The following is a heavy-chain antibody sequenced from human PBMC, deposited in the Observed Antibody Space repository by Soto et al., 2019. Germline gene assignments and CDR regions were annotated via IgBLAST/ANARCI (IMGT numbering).Heavy chain of an antibody. J-gene: IGHJ4*02. CDR1: GVTFRSYW. D-gene: IGHD3-22*01. CDR3: ARYYYDSSGYYPL. Sequence: GGSLRLSCAASGVTFRSYWMHWVRQAPGKGLVWVSRINTDGSVAMYVDSVKGRFTISRDNAKNTLYLHMNSLRAEDTAVYYCARYYYDSSGYYPLWGQGTLVTVSS. CDR2: INTDGSVA. V-gene: IGHV3-74*03.